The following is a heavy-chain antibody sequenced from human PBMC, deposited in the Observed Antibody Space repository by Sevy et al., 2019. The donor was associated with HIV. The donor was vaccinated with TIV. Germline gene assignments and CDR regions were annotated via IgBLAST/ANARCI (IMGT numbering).Heavy chain of an antibody. J-gene: IGHJ4*02. D-gene: IGHD3-3*01. V-gene: IGHV3-30-3*01. CDR2: ISYDGSDK. CDR3: ARDRESITIFGARRPYYFDY. Sequence: GGSLRLSCAASGFALSNYYAMHWVRQAPGKGLEWVALISYDGSDKYYADSVKGRFTISRDNAKNSLYLQMNSLRAEDTAVYYCARDRESITIFGARRPYYFDYWGQGTLVTVSS. CDR1: GFALSNYYA.